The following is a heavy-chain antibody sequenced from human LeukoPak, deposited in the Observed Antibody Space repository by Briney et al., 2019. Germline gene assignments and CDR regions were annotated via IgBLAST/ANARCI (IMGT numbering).Heavy chain of an antibody. CDR2: IYYSGST. D-gene: IGHD3-16*02. J-gene: IGHJ5*02. V-gene: IGHV4-30-4*01. Sequence: SETLSLTCTVSGGFISSGDYYWSWIRQPPGKGLEWIGYIYYSGSTYYNPSLKSRVTISVDTSKNQFSLKLSSVTAADTAVYYCARVDYVWGSYPGWFDPWGQGTLVTVSS. CDR1: GGFISSGDYY. CDR3: ARVDYVWGSYPGWFDP.